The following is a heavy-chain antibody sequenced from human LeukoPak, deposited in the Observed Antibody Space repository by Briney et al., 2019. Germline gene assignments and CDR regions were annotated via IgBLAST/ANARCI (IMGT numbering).Heavy chain of an antibody. V-gene: IGHV3-23*01. Sequence: GGSLRLSCAASGFTFSSYGMAWVRQALGKGLEWVSAISASGGSTFYADSVKGRFTISRDDSKNTLYLQMNSLRAEDTALYYCAKEMGASQPFDYWGQGTLVTVSS. CDR2: ISASGGST. D-gene: IGHD4/OR15-4a*01. CDR1: GFTFSSYG. J-gene: IGHJ4*02. CDR3: AKEMGASQPFDY.